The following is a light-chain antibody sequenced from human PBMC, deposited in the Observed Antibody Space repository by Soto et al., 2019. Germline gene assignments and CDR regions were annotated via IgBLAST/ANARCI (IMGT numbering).Light chain of an antibody. Sequence: QSVLTQPASVSGSPGQSITISCTGTSSDVGSYNYVSWYQQHPGTAPKLMIYEVSNRPSGVSNRFSGSKSGNTASLTISGLQAEDEADYYCSSYTTSSTFVFGTGTKVTVL. J-gene: IGLJ1*01. CDR1: SSDVGSYNY. V-gene: IGLV2-14*01. CDR3: SSYTTSSTFV. CDR2: EVS.